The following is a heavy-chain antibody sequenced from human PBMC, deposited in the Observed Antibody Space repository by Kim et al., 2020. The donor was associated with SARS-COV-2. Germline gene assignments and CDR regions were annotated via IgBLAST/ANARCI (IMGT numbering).Heavy chain of an antibody. V-gene: IGHV1-18*04. Sequence: ASVKVSCKASGYTFTSYGISWVRQAPGQGLEWMGWISAYNGNTNYAQKLQGRVTMTTDTSTSTAYMELRSLRSDDTAVYYCASVSRGGAHASGGGWFDPWGQGTLVTVSS. D-gene: IGHD3-16*01. CDR1: GYTFTSYG. CDR2: ISAYNGNT. CDR3: ASVSRGGAHASGGGWFDP. J-gene: IGHJ5*02.